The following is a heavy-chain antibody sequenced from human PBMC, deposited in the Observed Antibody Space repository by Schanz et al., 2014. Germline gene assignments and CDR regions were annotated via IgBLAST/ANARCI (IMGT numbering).Heavy chain of an antibody. Sequence: EVQLLESGGALEQPGGSLRLSCAASGITFSDYAMSWVRQAPGKGLEWVSSISSSSTYIYYTDSLKGRFTISRDNAKNSLYLQMNSLRAEDTAMYYCARVLRGVLPATLGDAFDIWGQGTMVTISS. J-gene: IGHJ3*02. D-gene: IGHD2-15*01. CDR3: ARVLRGVLPATLGDAFDI. V-gene: IGHV3-21*01. CDR2: ISSSSTYI. CDR1: GITFSDYA.